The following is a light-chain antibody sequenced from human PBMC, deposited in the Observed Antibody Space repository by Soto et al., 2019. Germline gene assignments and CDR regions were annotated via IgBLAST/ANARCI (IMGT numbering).Light chain of an antibody. V-gene: IGLV1-40*01. Sequence: QSVVTQPPSVSGAPGQRVTISCTGSSSNIGAGFDVHWYQQLPGTAPKLLINGNSNRPSGVPDRFSGSKSDTSASLAITGLEAEDEADYYCQSFDTRLTGHVFVTGTKLTVL. CDR3: QSFDTRLTGHV. J-gene: IGLJ1*01. CDR1: SSNIGAGFD. CDR2: GNS.